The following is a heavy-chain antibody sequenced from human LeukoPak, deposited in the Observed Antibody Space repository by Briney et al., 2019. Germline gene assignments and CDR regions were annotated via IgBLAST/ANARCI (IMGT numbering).Heavy chain of an antibody. J-gene: IGHJ4*02. CDR3: APTTGTTGY. CDR2: ISSSSSTI. Sequence: GGSLRLSCAASGITFSSYSMNWVRQAPGKGLEWVSYISSSSSTIYYADSVKGRFTISRDNAKNSLYLQMNSLRAEDTAVYYCAPTTGTTGYWGQGTLVTVSS. D-gene: IGHD1-1*01. CDR1: GITFSSYS. V-gene: IGHV3-48*01.